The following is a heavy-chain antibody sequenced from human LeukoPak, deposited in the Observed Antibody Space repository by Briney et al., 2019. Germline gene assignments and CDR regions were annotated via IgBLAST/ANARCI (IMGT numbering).Heavy chain of an antibody. V-gene: IGHV3-33*01. CDR3: ARDQAYFDY. CDR2: IWYDGSNK. Sequence: SGGSLRLSRAVSAFTFSSYGMHWVRQAPGKGLEWVAVIWYDGSNKYYADSVKGRFTISRDNSKNTLYLQMNSLRTEDTAVYYCARDQAYFDYWGQGTLVTVSS. J-gene: IGHJ4*02. CDR1: AFTFSSYG.